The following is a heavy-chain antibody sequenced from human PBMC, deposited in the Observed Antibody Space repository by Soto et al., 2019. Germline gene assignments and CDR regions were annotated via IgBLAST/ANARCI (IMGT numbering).Heavy chain of an antibody. V-gene: IGHV4-34*01. CDR1: GGSFSGYY. CDR2: INHSGST. J-gene: IGHJ5*02. D-gene: IGHD3-9*01. CDR3: ARALRKMDIFAGYRRGCWFDP. Sequence: QVQLQQWGAGLLKPSETLSLTCAVYGGSFSGYYWIWIRQPPGKGLEWIGEINHSGSTNYNPSLKRRVTLSVDTSESQISLKLISVPASDSDAYYCARALRKMDIFAGYRRGCWFDPWGQGTLVTVSS.